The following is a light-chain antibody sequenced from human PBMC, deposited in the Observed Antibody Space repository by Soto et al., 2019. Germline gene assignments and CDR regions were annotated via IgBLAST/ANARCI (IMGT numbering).Light chain of an antibody. CDR3: QQYNTRWT. CDR1: QSVGSN. Sequence: EIVMTQSPATLSVSPGERATLSCRARQSVGSNLAWYQQKPGQAPRRLIYGASTRAAGIRPRFSGSGSGTEFTLIISSLQSEDSAVYFCQQYNTRWTFGPGTKVEIK. V-gene: IGKV3-15*01. CDR2: GAS. J-gene: IGKJ1*01.